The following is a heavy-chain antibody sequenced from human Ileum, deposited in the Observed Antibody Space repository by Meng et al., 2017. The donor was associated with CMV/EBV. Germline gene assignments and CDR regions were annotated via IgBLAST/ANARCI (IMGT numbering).Heavy chain of an antibody. V-gene: IGHV4-4*07. Sequence: HGWGPGLGQPSEALSLPVAFSGGSMSTYYWTWVRPPAGKGLEWIGRINAGGRTNDNPSLKSRVTMSVDTSKNQFSLKVTSVTAADTAVYYCAREENTVNQFEYWGQGTLVTVSS. J-gene: IGHJ4*02. CDR2: INAGGRT. CDR1: GGSMSTYY. D-gene: IGHD4-17*01. CDR3: AREENTVNQFEY.